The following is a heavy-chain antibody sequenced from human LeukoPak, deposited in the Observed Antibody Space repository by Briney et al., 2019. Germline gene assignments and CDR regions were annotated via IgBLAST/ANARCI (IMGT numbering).Heavy chain of an antibody. CDR1: GFTFDEHA. V-gene: IGHV3-9*01. CDR2: ISWNSVSI. CDR3: ARDRRPLEYYYYYGMDV. D-gene: IGHD3-16*02. Sequence: PGRSLRLSCAASGFTFDEHAMHWVRQAPGKGLEWVSGISWNSVSIDYADSVKGRFTISRDNAKNSLFLQMNSLRPEDTAVYYCARDRRPLEYYYYYGMDVWGQGTTVTVSS. J-gene: IGHJ6*02.